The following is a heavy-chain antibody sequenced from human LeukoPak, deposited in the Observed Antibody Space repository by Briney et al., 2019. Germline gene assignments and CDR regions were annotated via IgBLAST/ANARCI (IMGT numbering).Heavy chain of an antibody. V-gene: IGHV1-46*01. CDR2: INPSAGST. J-gene: IGHJ4*02. Sequence: ASVKVSCKASGYTFTSYYLHWVRQAPGQGLEWMGIINPSAGSTSYAQKFQGRVPMTRDTSTSTVYMELSSLRSEDTAVYYCARDLGGDYFDFWGQGTLVTVSS. D-gene: IGHD4-17*01. CDR3: ARDLGGDYFDF. CDR1: GYTFTSYY.